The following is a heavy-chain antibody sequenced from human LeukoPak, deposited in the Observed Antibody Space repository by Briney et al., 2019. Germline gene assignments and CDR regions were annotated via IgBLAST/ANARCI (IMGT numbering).Heavy chain of an antibody. CDR1: GFTFSSYS. D-gene: IGHD2-2*01. V-gene: IGHV3-21*01. CDR2: ISSSSSYI. J-gene: IGHJ5*01. Sequence: PGGSLRLSCAASGFTFSSYSMNWVRQAPGKGLEWVSSISSSSSYIYYADSVKGRFTISRDNAKNSLYLQMNSLRAEDTAVYYCAREYCSSTSCHHTWFDSWGQGTLVTVSS. CDR3: AREYCSSTSCHHTWFDS.